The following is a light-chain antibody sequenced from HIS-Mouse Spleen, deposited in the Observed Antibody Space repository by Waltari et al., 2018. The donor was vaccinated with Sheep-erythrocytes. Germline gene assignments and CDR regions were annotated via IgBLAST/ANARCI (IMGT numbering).Light chain of an antibody. CDR1: QSISSW. CDR3: QQYNSYPLT. CDR2: KAS. Sequence: DIQMTQSPSTXXASXXDRVTITCRASQSISSWLAWYQQKPGKAPKLLIYKASSLESGVPSRFSGSGSGTEFTLTISSLQPDDFATXYCQQYNSYPLTFGGGTKVEIK. V-gene: IGKV1-5*03. J-gene: IGKJ4*01.